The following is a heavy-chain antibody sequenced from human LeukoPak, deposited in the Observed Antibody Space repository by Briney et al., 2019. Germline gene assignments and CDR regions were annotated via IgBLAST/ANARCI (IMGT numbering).Heavy chain of an antibody. CDR2: ISSSGSTI. CDR1: GFTFSSYE. J-gene: IGHJ4*02. Sequence: GGSLRLSCAASGFTFSSYEMNWVRQAPGKGLEWVPYISSSGSTIYYADSVKGRFTISRDNAKNSLYLQMNSLRAEDTAVYYCARDGGYYDILTGYLSPYSDYWGQGTLVTVSS. CDR3: ARDGGYYDILTGYLSPYSDY. D-gene: IGHD3-9*01. V-gene: IGHV3-48*03.